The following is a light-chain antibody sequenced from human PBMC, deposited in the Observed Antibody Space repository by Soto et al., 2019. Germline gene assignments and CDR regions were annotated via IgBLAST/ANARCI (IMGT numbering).Light chain of an antibody. CDR1: QSVSSNY. V-gene: IGKV3D-20*02. J-gene: IGKJ3*01. CDR3: QQSYSTPL. CDR2: GAS. Sequence: EIVLTQSPATLSLSPGERATLSCRASQSVSSNYLAWYQQKPGQAPRLLIYGASSRATGIPDRFSGSGSGTDFTLTISSLQPEDFATYYCQQSYSTPLFGPGTKVDIK.